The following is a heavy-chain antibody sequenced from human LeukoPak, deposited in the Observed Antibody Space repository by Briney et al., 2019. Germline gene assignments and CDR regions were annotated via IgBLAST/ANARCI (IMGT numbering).Heavy chain of an antibody. Sequence: ASVKVSCTASGYTFSDYYIHWLRQAPGQGLEWMGWINPKSGGTNYAQYFQGRVTMTRDTSSTTVYMDLTRLRSDNTAVYFCARPLGSLKEYWWFDPWGQGTLVTVSS. D-gene: IGHD2/OR15-2a*01. V-gene: IGHV1-2*02. CDR1: GYTFSDYY. J-gene: IGHJ5*02. CDR3: ARPLGSLKEYWWFDP. CDR2: INPKSGGT.